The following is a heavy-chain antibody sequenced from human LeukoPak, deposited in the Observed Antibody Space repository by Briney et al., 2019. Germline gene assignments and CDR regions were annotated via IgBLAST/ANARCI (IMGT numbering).Heavy chain of an antibody. Sequence: SETLSLTCTVSGGSISSDSYYWSWIRQPAGKGLEWTGRIYSSGSTNYNPSLKSRVTILVDTFKNQFSLKLSSVTAADTAVYYCARESWHLRTNYYYGMDVWGQGTTVTVSS. V-gene: IGHV4-61*02. D-gene: IGHD1-14*01. CDR2: IYSSGST. CDR3: ARESWHLRTNYYYGMDV. CDR1: GGSISSDSYY. J-gene: IGHJ6*02.